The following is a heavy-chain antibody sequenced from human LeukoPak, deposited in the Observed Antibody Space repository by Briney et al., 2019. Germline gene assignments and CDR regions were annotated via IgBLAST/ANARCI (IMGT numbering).Heavy chain of an antibody. CDR2: ISAYNGNT. CDR3: ARDSMYCSSTSCYLPYNWFDP. D-gene: IGHD2-2*01. Sequence: GASVKVSCKASGYTFTSYGISWVRQAPGQGLEWMGWISAYNGNTNYAQKLQGRVTMTTDTSTSTAYMELRGLRSDDTAVYYCARDSMYCSSTSCYLPYNWFDPWGQGTLVTVSS. CDR1: GYTFTSYG. V-gene: IGHV1-18*01. J-gene: IGHJ5*02.